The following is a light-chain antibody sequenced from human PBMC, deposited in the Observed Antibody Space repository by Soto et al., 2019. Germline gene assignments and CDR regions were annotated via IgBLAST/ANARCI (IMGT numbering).Light chain of an antibody. Sequence: QAVVTQPPSVSGAPGQRVTISCTGSTSNIGAGYDVHWYQQLPGTAPKLLIYVNSNRPSGVPDRFSGSKSGTSASLAITGLQAEDEADYYCQSYDSSLSGWLFGGGTKLTVL. J-gene: IGLJ2*01. CDR1: TSNIGAGYD. CDR3: QSYDSSLSGWL. V-gene: IGLV1-40*01. CDR2: VNS.